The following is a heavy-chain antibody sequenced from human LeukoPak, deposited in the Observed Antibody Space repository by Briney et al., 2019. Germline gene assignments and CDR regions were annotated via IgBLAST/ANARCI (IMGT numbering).Heavy chain of an antibody. CDR2: IYYSGST. V-gene: IGHV4-59*12. CDR1: GGSISNYY. Sequence: SETLSLTCTVSGGSISNYYWSWIRQPPGKGLEWIGYIYYSGSTKYNPSLKSRVTISIDKSKNQFSLEVTSVTAADTAVYYCARNAAYNLDYWGQGILVTVSS. D-gene: IGHD1-14*01. J-gene: IGHJ4*02. CDR3: ARNAAYNLDY.